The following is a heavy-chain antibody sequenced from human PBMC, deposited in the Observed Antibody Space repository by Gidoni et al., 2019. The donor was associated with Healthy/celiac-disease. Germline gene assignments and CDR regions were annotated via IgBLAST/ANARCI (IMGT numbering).Heavy chain of an antibody. Sequence: VQLPQWGAGRLTSSATLTLTCAAYGGSFSGYYWSWIRQPPGTGLEWIGEINHSGSTTYNPSLTSRVTISVDTSNNQFSRKLSSVTAADTAVYYCARGYYGSGKYYFDYWGQGTLVTVSS. V-gene: IGHV4-34*01. J-gene: IGHJ4*02. D-gene: IGHD3-10*01. CDR2: INHSGST. CDR3: ARGYYGSGKYYFDY. CDR1: GGSFSGYY.